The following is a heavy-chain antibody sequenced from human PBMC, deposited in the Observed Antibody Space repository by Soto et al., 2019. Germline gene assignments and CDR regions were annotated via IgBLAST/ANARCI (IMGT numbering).Heavy chain of an antibody. CDR2: IWYDGSNK. D-gene: IGHD3-3*01. CDR1: GFIFRAYG. V-gene: IGHV3-30*19. Sequence: GGSLRLSCAASGFIFRAYGMHWVRQAPGKGLEWVAVIWYDGSNKYYADSVKGRFTISRDNSKNTLYLQMNSLRAEDTAVYYCAREWADTFLEWSKWNYYYYGMDVWGQGTTVTVSS. CDR3: AREWADTFLEWSKWNYYYYGMDV. J-gene: IGHJ6*02.